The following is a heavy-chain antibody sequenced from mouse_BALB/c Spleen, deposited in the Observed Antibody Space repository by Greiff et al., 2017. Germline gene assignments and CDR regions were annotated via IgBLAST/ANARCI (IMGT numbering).Heavy chain of an antibody. V-gene: IGHV3-2*02. CDR1: GYSITSDYA. Sequence: EVKLQESGPGLVKPSQSLSLTCTVTGYSITSDYAWNWIRQFPGNKLEWMGYISYSGSTSYNPSLKSRISITRDTSKNQFFLQLNSVTTEDTATYYCASYDGHPHWYFDVWGAGTTVTVSS. CDR2: ISYSGST. CDR3: ASYDGHPHWYFDV. J-gene: IGHJ1*01. D-gene: IGHD2-3*01.